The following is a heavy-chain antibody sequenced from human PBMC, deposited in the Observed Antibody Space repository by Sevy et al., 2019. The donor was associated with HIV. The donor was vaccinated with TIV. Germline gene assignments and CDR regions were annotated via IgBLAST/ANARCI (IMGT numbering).Heavy chain of an antibody. CDR1: GFSFSAYW. CDR2: IKPDGSDK. V-gene: IGHV3-7*01. D-gene: IGHD1-26*01. Sequence: GSLRLSRAASGFSFSAYWMNWVRQAPGKGLEWVANIKPDGSDKHYVDSAEGRFTISRDNAKNSLYLQMNSLRVEDTAMYYCAQETFGRFDSRGQGTLVTVSS. CDR3: AQETFGRFDS. J-gene: IGHJ4*02.